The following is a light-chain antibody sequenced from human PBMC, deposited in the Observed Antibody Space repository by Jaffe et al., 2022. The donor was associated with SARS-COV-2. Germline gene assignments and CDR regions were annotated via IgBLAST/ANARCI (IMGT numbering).Light chain of an antibody. CDR1: QAIRND. CDR3: LQDYDYPYT. J-gene: IGKJ2*01. Sequence: AIQMTQSPSSLSASVGDRVTITCRASQAIRNDLGWYQLKPGKAPKLLIYAASSLQSGVPSRFSGSGSGTDFTLTISSLQPEDFATYYCLQDYDYPYTSGQGTKLEIK. V-gene: IGKV1-6*01. CDR2: AAS.